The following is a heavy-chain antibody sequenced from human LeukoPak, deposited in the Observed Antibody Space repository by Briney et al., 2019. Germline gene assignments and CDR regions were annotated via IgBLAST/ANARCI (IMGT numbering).Heavy chain of an antibody. CDR2: IIPIFGTA. J-gene: IGHJ4*02. CDR3: ARGPRREYQLPYFDY. D-gene: IGHD2-2*01. CDR1: GGTFSSYA. Sequence: SVKVSCKASGGTFSSYAISWVRQAPGQGLEWMGGIIPIFGTANYAQKFQGRVTITTDESTSTAYMELSSLRSEDTAVYYCARGPRREYQLPYFDYWGQGTLVTVSS. V-gene: IGHV1-69*05.